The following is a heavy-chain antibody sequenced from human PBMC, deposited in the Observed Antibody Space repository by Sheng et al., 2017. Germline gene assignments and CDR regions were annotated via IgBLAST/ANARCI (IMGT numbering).Heavy chain of an antibody. CDR3: ARVEPPEFAGVPAAISNYYYYYGMDV. D-gene: IGHD2-2*02. CDR1: GGTFSSYA. Sequence: QVQLVQSGAEVKKPGSSVKVSCKASGGTFSSYAISWVRQAPGQGLEWMGGIIPIFGTANYAQKFQGRVTITADESTSTAYMELSSLRSEDTAVYYCARVEPPEFAGVPAAISNYYYYYGMDVWDQGP. CDR2: IIPIFGTA. J-gene: IGHJ6*02. V-gene: IGHV1-69*01.